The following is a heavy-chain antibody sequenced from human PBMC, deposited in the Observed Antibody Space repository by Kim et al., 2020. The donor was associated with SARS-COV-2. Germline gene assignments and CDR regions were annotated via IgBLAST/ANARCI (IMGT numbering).Heavy chain of an antibody. CDR3: ARDAVESRAAAGIGIWDD. Sequence: ASVKVSCKASGYTFTSYGISWVRQAPGQGLEWMGWISAYNGNTNYAQKVQGRVTMTIDTSTSTAYMELRRLRSDDTAVYYCARDAVESRAAAGIGIWDDWGQGTLVTGSS. CDR2: ISAYNGNT. V-gene: IGHV1-18*01. D-gene: IGHD6-13*01. J-gene: IGHJ4*02. CDR1: GYTFTSYG.